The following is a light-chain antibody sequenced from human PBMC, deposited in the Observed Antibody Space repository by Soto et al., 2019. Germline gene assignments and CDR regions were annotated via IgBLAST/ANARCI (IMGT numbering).Light chain of an antibody. CDR3: LQHTNFPIT. CDR1: QDISNH. V-gene: IGKV1-17*03. CDR2: DAS. Sequence: DIQMTQSPSSLSASVGDRVTITCRASQDISNHLVWFQQKPGKVTKRLIYDASSLQTGVPSRFSGSGSGTDFTLTISSLQPEDFATYYCLQHTNFPITFGQGTRLEIK. J-gene: IGKJ5*01.